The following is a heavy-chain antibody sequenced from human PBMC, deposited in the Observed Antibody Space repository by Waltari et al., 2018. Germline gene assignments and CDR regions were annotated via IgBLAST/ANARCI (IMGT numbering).Heavy chain of an antibody. Sequence: QVQLQQWGAGLLKPSETLSLTCAVYGGSFSGYYWSWIRQPPGTGLEWIGEINHSGSTNYNPSLKSRVTISVDTSKNQFSLKLSSVTAADTAVYYCARLVKYYYGSGSYALDYWGQGTLVTVSS. CDR1: GGSFSGYY. V-gene: IGHV4-34*01. CDR3: ARLVKYYYGSGSYALDY. J-gene: IGHJ4*02. CDR2: INHSGST. D-gene: IGHD3-10*01.